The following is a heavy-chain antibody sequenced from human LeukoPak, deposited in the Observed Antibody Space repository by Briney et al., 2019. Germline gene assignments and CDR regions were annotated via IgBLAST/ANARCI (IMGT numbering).Heavy chain of an antibody. D-gene: IGHD3-22*01. J-gene: IGHJ5*02. CDR2: INPNSGGT. Sequence: ASVKVSCKASGYTFTGYYMHWVRQAPGQGLEWMGWINPNSGGTNYAQKFQGRVTMTRDTSISTAYMELSRLRSDDTVVYYCARAPYYYDSSGYSYNWFDPWGQGTLVTVSS. V-gene: IGHV1-2*02. CDR1: GYTFTGYY. CDR3: ARAPYYYDSSGYSYNWFDP.